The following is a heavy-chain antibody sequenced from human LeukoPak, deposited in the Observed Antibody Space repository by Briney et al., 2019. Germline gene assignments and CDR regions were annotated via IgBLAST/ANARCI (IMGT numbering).Heavy chain of an antibody. V-gene: IGHV3-74*01. CDR3: ASYPSNDAFDI. J-gene: IGHJ3*02. CDR1: GFTFSSYW. Sequence: GGSLRLSCAASGFTFSSYWMHWVRQAPGKGLVWVSRINTDGSSTSYADSVKGRFTISRDNAKNTLYLQMNSLRAEDTAVYYCASYPSNDAFDIWGQGTMVTVSS. CDR2: INTDGSST. D-gene: IGHD4-11*01.